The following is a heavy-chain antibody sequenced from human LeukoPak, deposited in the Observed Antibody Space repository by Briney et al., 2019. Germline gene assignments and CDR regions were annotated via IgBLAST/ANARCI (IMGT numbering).Heavy chain of an antibody. CDR2: NYTSGST. J-gene: IGHJ4*02. D-gene: IGHD6-19*01. V-gene: IGHV4-4*07. CDR1: GGSISSYY. Sequence: SETLSLTCTVSGGSISSYYWSWIRQPAGKGLEWIGRNYTSGSTNYNPSLKSRVTMSVDTSKNQFSLKLSSVTAADTAVYYCARDPSSGWLEDYFDYWGQGTLVTVSS. CDR3: ARDPSSGWLEDYFDY.